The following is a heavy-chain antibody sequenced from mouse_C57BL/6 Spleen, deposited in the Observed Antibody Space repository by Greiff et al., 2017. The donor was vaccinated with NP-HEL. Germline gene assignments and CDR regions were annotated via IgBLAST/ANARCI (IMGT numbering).Heavy chain of an antibody. Sequence: QVQLQQPGAELVKPGASVKLSCKASGYTFTSYWMQWVKQRPGQGLEWIGEIDPSDSYTNYNQKFKGKATLTVDTSSSTAYMQLSSLTSEDSAVYYCAKGELGRWGYWGQGTTLTVSS. CDR2: IDPSDSYT. CDR3: AKGELGRWGY. D-gene: IGHD4-1*01. V-gene: IGHV1-50*01. J-gene: IGHJ2*01. CDR1: GYTFTSYW.